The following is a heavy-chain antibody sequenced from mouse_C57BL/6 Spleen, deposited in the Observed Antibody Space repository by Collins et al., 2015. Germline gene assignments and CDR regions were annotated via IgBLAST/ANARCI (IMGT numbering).Heavy chain of an antibody. Sequence: QVQLQQSGAELARPGASVKLSCKASGYTFTSYGISWVKQRTGQGLEWIGEIYPRSGNTYYNEKFKGKATLTADKSSSTAYMELRSLTSEDSAVYFCARGDYDYAPYAMDYWGQGTSVTVSS. J-gene: IGHJ4*01. CDR3: ARGDYDYAPYAMDY. CDR2: IYPRSGNT. CDR1: GYTFTSYG. V-gene: IGHV1-81*01. D-gene: IGHD2-4*01.